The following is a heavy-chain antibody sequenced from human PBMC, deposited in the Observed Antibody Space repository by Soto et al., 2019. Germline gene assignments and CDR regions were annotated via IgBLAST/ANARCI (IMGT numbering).Heavy chain of an antibody. CDR1: GYXFXSXY. J-gene: IGHJ4*02. Sequence: QVQLVQSGAEXKXPXXXXKVSXKASGYXFXSXYMNWVRQAPGQGLEWLGIINPSGGYTTYAQRFLGRVTMTSDTSTSTVHMELGSLTSEDTAVYYXXXXXXXXXXXXPYDHWGQGTLVTVSS. CDR3: XXXXXXXXXXXPYDH. CDR2: INPSGGYT. V-gene: IGHV1-46*01.